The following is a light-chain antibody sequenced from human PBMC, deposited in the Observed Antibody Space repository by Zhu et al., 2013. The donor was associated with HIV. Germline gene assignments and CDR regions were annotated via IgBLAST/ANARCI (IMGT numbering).Light chain of an antibody. J-gene: IGLJ3*02. V-gene: IGLV1-47*01. CDR2: RNS. Sequence: QSVLTQPPSASGTPGQTVTVSCSVSSSSIGSRYVYWYQHVPGTAPKLLIYRNSQRPSGVPDRFSGSKSGTSASLAISGLRSEDEADYYCAAWDDRVSGRVFGGGTKLTVL. CDR1: SSSIGSRY. CDR3: AAWDDRVSGRV.